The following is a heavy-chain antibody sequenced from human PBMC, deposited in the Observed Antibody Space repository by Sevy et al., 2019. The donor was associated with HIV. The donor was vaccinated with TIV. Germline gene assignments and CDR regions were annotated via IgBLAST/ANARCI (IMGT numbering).Heavy chain of an antibody. Sequence: SETLSLTCAVSGGSITSGAYSWSWIRQPPGKGLEWIGYLYHSGITYYKTSLKSRVTISVDRSKNKYFLNMTSVTAAGTAVYYCARICSGGCSSSRAFVIWGQGTMVTVSS. V-gene: IGHV4-30-2*01. CDR3: ARICSGGCSSSRAFVI. CDR1: GGSITSGAYS. J-gene: IGHJ3*02. CDR2: LYHSGIT. D-gene: IGHD3-10*01.